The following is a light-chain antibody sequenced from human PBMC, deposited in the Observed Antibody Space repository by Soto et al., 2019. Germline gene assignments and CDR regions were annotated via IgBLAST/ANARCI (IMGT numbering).Light chain of an antibody. V-gene: IGKV1-33*01. Sequence: DIPMTQSPSSLSASVGDRVTVTCRASQDIGNYLCWYQQRLGKAPKLLIYDASYLEAGVPSRFSGSGSGTDFTFTISSLQPEDFATYYCQQHDSLPLTFGGGTKVEMK. J-gene: IGKJ4*01. CDR2: DAS. CDR3: QQHDSLPLT. CDR1: QDIGNY.